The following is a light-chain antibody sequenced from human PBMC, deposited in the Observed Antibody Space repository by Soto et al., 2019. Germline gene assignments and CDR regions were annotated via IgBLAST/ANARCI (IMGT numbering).Light chain of an antibody. Sequence: QSALTQPPSASGSPGQSVTISCTGISSDVGGYSLVSWYQQHPGKAPKLMIYEVTKRPSGVPDRFSGAKSGNTASLTVSGLQAEDEADYYCSSYAGNNIVIFGGGTKVTVL. CDR2: EVT. CDR3: SSYAGNNIVI. J-gene: IGLJ2*01. CDR1: SSDVGGYSL. V-gene: IGLV2-8*01.